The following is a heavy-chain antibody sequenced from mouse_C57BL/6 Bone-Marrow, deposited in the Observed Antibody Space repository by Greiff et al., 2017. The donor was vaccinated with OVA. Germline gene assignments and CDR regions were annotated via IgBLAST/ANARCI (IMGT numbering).Heavy chain of an antibody. CDR1: GYAFSSSW. D-gene: IGHD2-4*01. CDR3: ARDYDYDY. J-gene: IGHJ2*01. CDR2: IYPGDGDT. V-gene: IGHV1-82*01. Sequence: VQLQQSGPELVKPGASVKISCKASGYAFSSSWMNWVKQRPGKGLEWIGRIYPGDGDTKYNGKFKGKATLTANKSSSTAYMQLSNLTTEDSAVYFCARDYDYDYWGQGTTLTVSS.